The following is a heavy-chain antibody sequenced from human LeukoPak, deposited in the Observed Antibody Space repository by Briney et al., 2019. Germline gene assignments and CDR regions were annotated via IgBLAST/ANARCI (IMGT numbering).Heavy chain of an antibody. D-gene: IGHD3-10*01. CDR3: ARGRRGVTPNRPSRNYFDY. V-gene: IGHV6-1*01. CDR2: TYYRSKWYS. Sequence: SQTLSLTCAISGDSVSSNSATWNWIRQSPSRGLEWLGRTYYRSKWYSDYAVSVKSRITINPDTSKNQFSLQLNSVTPEDTAVYYCARGRRGVTPNRPSRNYFDYWGQETLVTVSS. J-gene: IGHJ4*02. CDR1: GDSVSSNSAT.